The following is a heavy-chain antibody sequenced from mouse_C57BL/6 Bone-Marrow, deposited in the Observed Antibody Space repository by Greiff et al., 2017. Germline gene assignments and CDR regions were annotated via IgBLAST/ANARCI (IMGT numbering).Heavy chain of an antibody. V-gene: IGHV1-69*01. J-gene: IGHJ2*01. CDR2: IDPSDSYT. Sequence: QVQLQQPGAELVMPGASVKLSCKASGYTFTSYWMHWVKQRPGQGLEWIGEIDPSDSYTNYNQKFKGKSTLTVDKSSSTAYMQLSSLTSEDSAVXYCARVGPGWLLPHYFDYWGPGTTLTVSS. D-gene: IGHD2-3*01. CDR3: ARVGPGWLLPHYFDY. CDR1: GYTFTSYW.